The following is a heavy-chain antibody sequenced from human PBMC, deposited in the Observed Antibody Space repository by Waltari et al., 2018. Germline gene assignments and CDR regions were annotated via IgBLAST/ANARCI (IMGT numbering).Heavy chain of an antibody. CDR1: GGTFSSYA. V-gene: IGHV1-69*10. CDR3: ASWYYYDSSGYSLFGY. Sequence: QVQLVQSGAEVKKPGSSVKVSCKASGGTFSSYAISWVRQAPGQGLEWMGGIIPILGIANYAQKFQGRVTITADKSTSTAYMELSSLGSEDTAVYYCASWYYYDSSGYSLFGYWGQGTLVTVSS. J-gene: IGHJ4*02. D-gene: IGHD3-22*01. CDR2: IIPILGIA.